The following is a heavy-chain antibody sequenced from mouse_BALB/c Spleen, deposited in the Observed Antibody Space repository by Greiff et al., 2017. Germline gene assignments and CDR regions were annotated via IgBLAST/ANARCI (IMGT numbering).Heavy chain of an antibody. CDR1: GYTFTSYW. CDR2: IDPSDSYT. V-gene: IGHV1S127*01. J-gene: IGHJ4*01. D-gene: IGHD1-1*02. Sequence: QVQLKQPGAELVKPGASVKMSCKASGYTFTSYWMHWVKQRPGQGLEWIGVIDPSDSYTSYNQKFKGKATLTVDTSSSTAYMQLSSLTSEDSAVYYCTRGYGSYYYAMDYWGQGTSVTVSS. CDR3: TRGYGSYYYAMDY.